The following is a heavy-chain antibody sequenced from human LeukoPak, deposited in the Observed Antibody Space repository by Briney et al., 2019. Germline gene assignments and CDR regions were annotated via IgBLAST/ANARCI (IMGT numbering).Heavy chain of an antibody. Sequence: GGSLRLSCAASGFTFSSYGMHWVRQAPGKGLEWVAVIWYDGSNKYYADSVKGRFTISRDNSKNTLYLQMNSLRAEDTAVYYCATVANPYCDFWSGDPAGYFDYWGQGTLVTGSS. CDR1: GFTFSSYG. D-gene: IGHD3-3*01. CDR2: IWYDGSNK. J-gene: IGHJ4*02. CDR3: ATVANPYCDFWSGDPAGYFDY. V-gene: IGHV3-30*02.